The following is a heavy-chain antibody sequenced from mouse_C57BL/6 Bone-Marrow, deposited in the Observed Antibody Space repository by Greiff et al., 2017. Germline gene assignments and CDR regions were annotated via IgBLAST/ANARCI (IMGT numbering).Heavy chain of an antibody. V-gene: IGHV7-1*01. J-gene: IGHJ4*01. CDR2: SRNKANDYTT. D-gene: IGHD2-1*01. Sequence: EVKLVESGGGLVQSGRSLRLSCATSGFTFSDFYMEWVRQAPGKGLEWIAASRNKANDYTTEYSASVKGRFIVSRDTSQSILYLQMNALRAEDTAIYYCARDAPYGNYYAMDYWGQGTSVTVSS. CDR1: GFTFSDFY. CDR3: ARDAPYGNYYAMDY.